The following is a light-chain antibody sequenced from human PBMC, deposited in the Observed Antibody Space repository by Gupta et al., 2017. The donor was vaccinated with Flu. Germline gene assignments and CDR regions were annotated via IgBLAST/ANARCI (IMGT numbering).Light chain of an antibody. CDR3: QQSDSTPLT. CDR1: QSISSY. CDR2: AAS. J-gene: IGKJ4*01. V-gene: IGKV1-39*01. Sequence: PSSLSASVGDRVTITCRASQSISSYLDWYQQKPGKAPKLLIYAASSGQSGVPSRFSGSGSETDFTLTISSLQPEDFANYYCQQSDSTPLTFGRGTXVEIK.